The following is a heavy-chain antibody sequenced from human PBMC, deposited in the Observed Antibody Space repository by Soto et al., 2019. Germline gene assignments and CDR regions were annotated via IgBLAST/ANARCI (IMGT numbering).Heavy chain of an antibody. D-gene: IGHD2-2*01. CDR3: ARDPFGSSIVDYYYGMDV. V-gene: IGHV1-69*13. CDR2: IIPIFGTA. CDR1: GGTFSSYA. J-gene: IGHJ6*02. Sequence: SVKVSFKASGGTFSSYAISWLRQAPGQGLEWMGGIIPIFGTANYAQKFQGRVTITADESTSTAYMELSSLRSEDTAVYYCARDPFGSSIVDYYYGMDVWGQGTTVTVSS.